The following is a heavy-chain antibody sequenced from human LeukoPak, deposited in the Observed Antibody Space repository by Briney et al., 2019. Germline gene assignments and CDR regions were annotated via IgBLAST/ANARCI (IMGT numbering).Heavy chain of an antibody. J-gene: IGHJ3*02. Sequence: ASVKVSCKASGYTFTGHYMQWVRQAPGQGLEWMGWISPNSGDTLHAQKFQGRVTMARDTSINTAYMELSNLRSDDTAVYYCARAQQGAGTYAFDIWGQGTMVTVSS. CDR1: GYTFTGHY. CDR2: ISPNSGDT. V-gene: IGHV1-2*02. CDR3: ARAQQGAGTYAFDI. D-gene: IGHD6-13*01.